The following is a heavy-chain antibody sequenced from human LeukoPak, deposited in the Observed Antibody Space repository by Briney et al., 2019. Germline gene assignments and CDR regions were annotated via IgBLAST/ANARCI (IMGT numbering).Heavy chain of an antibody. CDR2: INSNSGGT. V-gene: IGHV1-2*02. J-gene: IGHJ6*03. Sequence: ASVKVSCKASGYIFTDYYIHWVRQAPGQGLEWMGLINSNSGGTNYAQKFEGRVTMTRDTSISTAYMELSRLRSDDTAIYYCARGILDYYYYMDVWGKGTTVTVS. CDR3: ARGILDYYYYMDV. CDR1: GYIFTDYY.